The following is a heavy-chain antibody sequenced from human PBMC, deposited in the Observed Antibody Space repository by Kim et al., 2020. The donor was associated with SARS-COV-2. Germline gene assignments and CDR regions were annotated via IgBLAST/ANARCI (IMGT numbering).Heavy chain of an antibody. CDR2: INPNSGGT. D-gene: IGHD1-7*01. J-gene: IGHJ4*02. CDR3: ARDSLELRGCFDY. V-gene: IGHV1-2*06. CDR1: GYTFTGYY. Sequence: ASVKVSCKASGYTFTGYYMHWVRQAPGQGLEWMGRINPNSGGTNYAQKFQGRVTMTRDTSISTAYMELSRLRSDDTAVYYCARDSLELRGCFDYWGQGTLVTVSS.